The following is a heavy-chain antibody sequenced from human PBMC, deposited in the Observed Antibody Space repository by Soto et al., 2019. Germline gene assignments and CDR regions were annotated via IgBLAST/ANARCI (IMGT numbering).Heavy chain of an antibody. Sequence: QVQLVQSGAEVKKPGASVKVSCKASGYTFTNYYIHWVRQAPGQGLEWMGIINPSGGSTTYAQKFQDRITITRDTSTSTVYMELSSLRSEDTAVYHCARDPSNCSGGRCYCFDYWGQGTLVTVSS. CDR1: GYTFTNYY. D-gene: IGHD2-15*01. CDR2: INPSGGST. J-gene: IGHJ4*02. CDR3: ARDPSNCSGGRCYCFDY. V-gene: IGHV1-46*03.